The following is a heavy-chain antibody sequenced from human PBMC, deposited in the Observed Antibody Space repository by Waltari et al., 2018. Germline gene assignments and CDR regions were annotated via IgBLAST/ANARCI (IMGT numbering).Heavy chain of an antibody. D-gene: IGHD3-10*01. CDR1: GGSISSYY. J-gene: IGHJ4*02. Sequence: QVQLQESGPGLLKPSETLSLTCTVSGGSISSYYWSWIRQPAGKGLEWIGRIYTSGSTNYNPSLKSRVTMSVDTSKNQFSLKLSSVTAADTAVYYCAREGMKPRATISWFGELFTVWGQGTLVTVSS. CDR3: AREGMKPRATISWFGELFTV. CDR2: IYTSGST. V-gene: IGHV4-4*07.